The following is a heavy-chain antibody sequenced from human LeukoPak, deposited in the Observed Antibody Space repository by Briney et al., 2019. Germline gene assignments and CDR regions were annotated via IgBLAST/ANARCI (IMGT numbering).Heavy chain of an antibody. CDR1: GGSISSYY. V-gene: IGHV4-4*07. D-gene: IGHD3-10*01. CDR2: IYTSGST. J-gene: IGHJ4*02. CDR3: ARGPTESMVRGVITGKFDD. Sequence: PSETLSLTCTVSGGSISSYYSSWVRQPAGKGLEWIGRIYTSGSTNYNPSLKSRVTMSVDTSKHQFSLKLSSVTAAETALYYCARGPTESMVRGVITGKFDDWGQGTLVTVSS.